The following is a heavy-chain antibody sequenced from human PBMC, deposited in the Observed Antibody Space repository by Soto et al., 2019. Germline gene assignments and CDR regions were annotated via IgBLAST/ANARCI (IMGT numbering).Heavy chain of an antibody. CDR1: GFTFSSYA. V-gene: IGHV3-23*01. J-gene: IGHJ4*02. CDR3: AKDRISGDYDALDY. D-gene: IGHD4-17*01. Sequence: EVQLLESGGGLVQPGGSLRLSCAASGFTFSSYAMRWVRQAPGKGLEWVSSISGSGGSTYYADSVKGRFTISRDNSKNTLYLQMNSLRAEDTAVYYCAKDRISGDYDALDYWGQGTLVTVSS. CDR2: ISGSGGST.